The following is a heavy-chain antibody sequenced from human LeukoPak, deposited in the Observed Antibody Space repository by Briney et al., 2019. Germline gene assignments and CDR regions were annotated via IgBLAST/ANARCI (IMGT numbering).Heavy chain of an antibody. CDR3: ARSFDDSSGPRAFDI. Sequence: GGSLRLSCAASGFTFSSYSMHWVRQAPGKGLEWVAVIWYDGSNKYYADSVKGRFTISRDNSKNTLYLQMNSLRAEDTAVYYCARSFDDSSGPRAFDIWGQGTMVTVSS. D-gene: IGHD3-22*01. CDR2: IWYDGSNK. CDR1: GFTFSSYS. V-gene: IGHV3-33*01. J-gene: IGHJ3*02.